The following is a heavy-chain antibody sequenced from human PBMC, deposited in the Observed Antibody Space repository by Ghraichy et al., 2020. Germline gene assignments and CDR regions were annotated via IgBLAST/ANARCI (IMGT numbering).Heavy chain of an antibody. D-gene: IGHD3-16*01. V-gene: IGHV3-7*01. CDR3: ARPRGILYYYSMDV. CDR2: IRHDGDEK. J-gene: IGHJ6*02. Sequence: GSLRLSCAASGFTFNRYWMTWVRQAPGKGLEWVANIRHDGDEKYYVDSVKGRFTISRDNAKNSLYLQMNSLRAEDTAVYYCARPRGILYYYSMDVWGQGTTVTVSS. CDR1: GFTFNRYW.